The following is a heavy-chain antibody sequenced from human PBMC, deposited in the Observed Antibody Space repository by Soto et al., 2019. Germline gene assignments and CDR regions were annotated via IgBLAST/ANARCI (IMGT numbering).Heavy chain of an antibody. CDR2: IWYDGSNK. CDR1: GFTFSNYG. CDR3: ARDHDFWSGYPTGGMDV. Sequence: GGSLSLSCAASGFTFSNYGMHWVRHAPGKGLEWVAVIWYDGSNKYYADSVKGRFTISRDNSKNTLYLQMNSLRAEDTAVYYCARDHDFWSGYPTGGMDVWGQGTTVTVSS. J-gene: IGHJ6*02. V-gene: IGHV3-33*01. D-gene: IGHD3-3*01.